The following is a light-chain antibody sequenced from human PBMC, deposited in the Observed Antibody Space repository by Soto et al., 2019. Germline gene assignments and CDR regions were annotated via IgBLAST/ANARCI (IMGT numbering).Light chain of an antibody. CDR3: QQRSNWRSIT. J-gene: IGKJ5*01. V-gene: IGKV3-11*01. CDR2: DAS. Sequence: EIVLTQSPATLSLSPGERATLSCRASQSVSSYLAWYQQKPGQAPRLLIYDASNRATGIPARFSGSGSGTDFTLTISSLEPEDFAVYYCQQRSNWRSITFGPRTRLEIK. CDR1: QSVSSY.